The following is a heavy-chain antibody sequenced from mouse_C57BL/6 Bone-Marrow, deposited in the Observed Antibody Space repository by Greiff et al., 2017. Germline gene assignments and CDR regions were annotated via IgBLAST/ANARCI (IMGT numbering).Heavy chain of an antibody. Sequence: EVQLMESGGGLVQPGGSLKLSCASSGFTFRDYGMHWVRQAPEKGLEWVAYISSGSGTIYYADTVKGRFTISRDNAKNTLFLQMTSLRSEDAAMSYCDDDYDWFAYGYRGNRVTVSA. CDR1: GFTFRDYG. V-gene: IGHV5-17*01. CDR2: ISSGSGTI. CDR3: DDDYDWFAY. J-gene: IGHJ3*01. D-gene: IGHD2-4*01.